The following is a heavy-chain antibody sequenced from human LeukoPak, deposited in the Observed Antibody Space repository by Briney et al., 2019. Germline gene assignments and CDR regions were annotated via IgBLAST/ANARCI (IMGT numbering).Heavy chain of an antibody. J-gene: IGHJ5*02. CDR2: INPNSGGT. V-gene: IGHV1-2*02. CDR3: ARGSSGWGNWFDP. CDR1: GYTFTGYY. D-gene: IGHD6-19*01. Sequence: ASVKVSCKASGYTFTGYYMHWVRQAPGQGLERMGWINPNSGGTNYAQKFQGRVTMTRDTSISTAYMELSRLRSDDTAVYYCARGSSGWGNWFDPWGQGTLVTVSS.